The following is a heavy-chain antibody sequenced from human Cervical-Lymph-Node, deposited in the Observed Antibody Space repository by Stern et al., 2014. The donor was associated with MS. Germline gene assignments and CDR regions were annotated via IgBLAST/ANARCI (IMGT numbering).Heavy chain of an antibody. CDR1: GYSFTGYY. CDR3: ARGGSNYRYGVDV. Sequence: QLVQSGTEVKEPGASVKVSCNVSGYSFTGYYIHWVRQAPGQGLEWMGWINPNSGVTKYAQKFQGWVTMTRDTSISTAYMQLSGLRSDVTATYFCARGGSNYRYGVDVWGQGTTVTVSS. CDR2: INPNSGVT. J-gene: IGHJ6*02. V-gene: IGHV1-2*04. D-gene: IGHD5-18*01.